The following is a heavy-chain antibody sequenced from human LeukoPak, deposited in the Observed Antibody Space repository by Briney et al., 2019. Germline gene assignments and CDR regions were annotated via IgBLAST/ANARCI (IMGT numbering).Heavy chain of an antibody. Sequence: GGSLRLSCAASGFTFSTYAMSWVRQAPGKGLEWVSGFSVSDATTYYADSVKGRFTISRDNSKNTLYLQIASLRDEDTAVYYCARRAGAYSHPYDYWGQGTLVTVSS. V-gene: IGHV3-23*01. J-gene: IGHJ4*02. D-gene: IGHD4/OR15-4a*01. CDR3: ARRAGAYSHPYDY. CDR2: FSVSDATT. CDR1: GFTFSTYA.